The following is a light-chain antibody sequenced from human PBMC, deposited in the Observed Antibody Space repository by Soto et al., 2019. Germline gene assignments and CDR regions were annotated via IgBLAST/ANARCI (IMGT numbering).Light chain of an antibody. CDR2: AAY. V-gene: IGKV1-39*01. Sequence: DIQMTQSPSSPSASIGDRVTITCRASQSISNYLNWYQQKPGKAHKLLIYAAYSLQSGVQSRFSGSGSGADFTLTIRSLQPEDFAVYYCKQYGNSPWTFGQGTKVDIK. CDR1: QSISNY. CDR3: KQYGNSPWT. J-gene: IGKJ1*01.